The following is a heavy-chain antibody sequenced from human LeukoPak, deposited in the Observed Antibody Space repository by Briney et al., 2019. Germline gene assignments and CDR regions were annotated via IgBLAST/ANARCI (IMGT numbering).Heavy chain of an antibody. J-gene: IGHJ2*01. CDR1: GGSLSSSSYY. CDR2: IYYSGST. D-gene: IGHD6-19*01. CDR3: ARGSGWYPNSSRYFDL. Sequence: SETLSLTCTVSGGSLSSSSYYWGWVRQPPGTGLEWIGSIYYSGSTYYNPSLKSRVTISVDTSKNQFSLKLSSVTAADTAVYYCARGSGWYPNSSRYFDLWGRGTLVTVSS. V-gene: IGHV4-39*07.